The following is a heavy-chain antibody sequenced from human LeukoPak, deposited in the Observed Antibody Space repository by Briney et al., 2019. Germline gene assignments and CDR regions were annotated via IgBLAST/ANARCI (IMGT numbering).Heavy chain of an antibody. CDR2: ISASGGTT. CDR1: GFTFSCYA. J-gene: IGHJ6*02. V-gene: IGHV3-23*01. Sequence: GPSLTLSCVASGFTFSCYAMTWVRPPPGKGMEWVSAISASGGTTYYEDSVKGRFTISRDNSKNTVHLQMNSLRAEDTAVYYCANLYGDSSNGMDVWGQGTTVTVSS. D-gene: IGHD4-17*01. CDR3: ANLYGDSSNGMDV.